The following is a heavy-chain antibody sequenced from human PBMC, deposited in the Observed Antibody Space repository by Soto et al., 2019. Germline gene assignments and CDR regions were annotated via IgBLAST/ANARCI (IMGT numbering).Heavy chain of an antibody. J-gene: IGHJ5*01. CDR1: SYTFTSYY. V-gene: IGHV1-18*01. CDR3: ARDEGSSNWFDS. Sequence: GASVKVSCKASSYTFTSYYISWVRQAPGQGLEWMGWISAYNGDTNYSQKFQGRVTMTRDTSATTAYMELSSLRSEDPAVYYCARDEGSSNWFDSWGQGTLVTVSS. CDR2: ISAYNGDT.